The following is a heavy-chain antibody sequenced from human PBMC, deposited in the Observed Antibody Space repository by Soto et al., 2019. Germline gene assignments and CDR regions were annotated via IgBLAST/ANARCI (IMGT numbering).Heavy chain of an antibody. D-gene: IGHD3-22*01. CDR2: ISGSGGST. CDR3: AKDRAKTYYYDSSAEGAFDI. J-gene: IGHJ3*02. Sequence: GGSLRLSCAASGFTFSSYAMSWVRQAPGKGLEWVSAISGSGGSTYYAGSVKGRFTISRDNSKNTLYLQMNSLRAEDTAVYYCAKDRAKTYYYDSSAEGAFDIWGQGTMVTVSS. V-gene: IGHV3-23*01. CDR1: GFTFSSYA.